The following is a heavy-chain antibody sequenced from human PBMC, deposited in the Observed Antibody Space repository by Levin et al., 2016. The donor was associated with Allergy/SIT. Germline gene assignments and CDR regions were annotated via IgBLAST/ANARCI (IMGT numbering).Heavy chain of an antibody. J-gene: IGHJ4*02. D-gene: IGHD5-24*01. CDR2: ISAFSTTI. CDR3: ARGRDGHNY. V-gene: IGHV3-48*02. CDR1: GFVFSSYN. Sequence: GGSLRLSCSASGFVFSSYNFNWVRQVPGKGLEWIAYISAFSTTIYYADSVKGRFTISREDAENSLFLQMSSLRDDDSGVYYCARGRDGHNYWGQGTLVTVSS.